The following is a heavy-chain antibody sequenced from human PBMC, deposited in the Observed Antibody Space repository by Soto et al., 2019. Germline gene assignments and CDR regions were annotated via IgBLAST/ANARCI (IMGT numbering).Heavy chain of an antibody. V-gene: IGHV3-30*19. D-gene: IGHD3-16*01. CDR3: AGGGTTGGLDV. Sequence: QVQLVESGGGVVQPGTSLRLSCVGSGFAFRSYVIHWVRQAPGKGLEWVALTSYDGSNKDYGDSVEGRFTISRDNSRNTVDLQMDSLRGEDTALYFCAGGGTTGGLDVWGQGTLVSVSS. J-gene: IGHJ1*01. CDR2: TSYDGSNK. CDR1: GFAFRSYV.